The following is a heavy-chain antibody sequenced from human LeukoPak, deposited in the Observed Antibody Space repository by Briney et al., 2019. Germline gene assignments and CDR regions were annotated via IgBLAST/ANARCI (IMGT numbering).Heavy chain of an antibody. J-gene: IGHJ4*02. CDR2: IYYSGST. Sequence: SETLCLTCTVSGGSISSYYWSWIRQPPGKGLEWIGYIYYSGSTNYNPSLKSRVTISVDTSKNQFSLKLSSVTAADTAVYYCARVGSSGWYNYFDYWGQGTLVTVSS. CDR1: GGSISSYY. D-gene: IGHD6-19*01. V-gene: IGHV4-59*01. CDR3: ARVGSSGWYNYFDY.